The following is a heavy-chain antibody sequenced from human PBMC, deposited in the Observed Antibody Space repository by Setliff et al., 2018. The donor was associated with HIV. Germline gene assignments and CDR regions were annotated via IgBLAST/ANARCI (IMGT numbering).Heavy chain of an antibody. J-gene: IGHJ3*02. D-gene: IGHD6-19*01. V-gene: IGHV1-18*01. CDR2: ISGYNGNT. CDR3: ARVPFRSAWFSGGHDAFDI. CDR1: SYTFTRYG. Sequence: GASVKVSCKASSYTFTRYGISWVRQAPGQGLEWMGWISGYNGNTKYAQSFQGRVAIATETSTSTAYMEMRSLRSDDTAVYYCARVPFRSAWFSGGHDAFDIWGQGTMVTVSS.